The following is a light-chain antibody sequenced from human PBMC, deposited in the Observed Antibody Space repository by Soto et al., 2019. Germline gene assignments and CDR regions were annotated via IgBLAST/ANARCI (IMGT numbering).Light chain of an antibody. CDR3: QQYCGSPWT. V-gene: IGKV3-20*01. CDR1: ESVSSN. Sequence: ASESVSSNLAWCKQQXGKAHKLLIYDASXRATGIPARLSGSGSGTDFTLTISRLEPEDVAVYYCQQYCGSPWTFGQGTKLDI. CDR2: DAS. J-gene: IGKJ1*01.